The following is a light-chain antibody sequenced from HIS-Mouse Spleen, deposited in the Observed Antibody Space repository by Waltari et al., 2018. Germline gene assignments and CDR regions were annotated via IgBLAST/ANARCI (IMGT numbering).Light chain of an antibody. V-gene: IGLV2-14*03. CDR2: DVS. J-gene: IGLJ1*01. CDR1: SSDVGGYNY. Sequence: QSALTQPASVSGSPGQSITISCTGTSSDVGGYNYVSWYQQHPCKAPKLMVYDVSNRPSGVSIRFSGSKPGTTAALTISGLQAEDEADYYCSSYTSSSTPYVFGTGTKVTVL. CDR3: SSYTSSSTPYV.